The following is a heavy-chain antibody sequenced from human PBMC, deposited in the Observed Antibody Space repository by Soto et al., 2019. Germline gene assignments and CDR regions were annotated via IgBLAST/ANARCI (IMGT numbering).Heavy chain of an antibody. CDR3: AKSVYNWNDGFFDY. CDR2: ISYDGVNK. J-gene: IGHJ4*02. V-gene: IGHV3-30*18. Sequence: PGGSLRLSCAASGFTFSTYGMHWVRQAPGKGLEWVAVISYDGVNKYYADSMKGRFTISRDNSKNTLYLQMNSLRAEDTAVYYCAKSVYNWNDGFFDYWGQGTLVTVSS. CDR1: GFTFSTYG. D-gene: IGHD1-1*01.